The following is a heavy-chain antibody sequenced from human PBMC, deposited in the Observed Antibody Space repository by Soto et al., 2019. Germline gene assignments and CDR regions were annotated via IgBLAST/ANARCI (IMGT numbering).Heavy chain of an antibody. J-gene: IGHJ5*02. Sequence: LSLTCAVSGGSISSGGYSWSWIQQPPGKGLEWIGYIYHSGSTYYNPSLKSRVTISVDRSKNQFSLKLSSVTAADTAVYYCARAGSTNWFDPWGQGTLVTVSS. CDR2: IYHSGST. V-gene: IGHV4-30-2*01. D-gene: IGHD2-2*01. CDR3: ARAGSTNWFDP. CDR1: GGSISSGGYS.